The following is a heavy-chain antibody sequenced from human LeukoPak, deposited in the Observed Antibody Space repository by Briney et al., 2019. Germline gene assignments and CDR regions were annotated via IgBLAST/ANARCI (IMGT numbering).Heavy chain of an antibody. CDR1: EFTFSRYD. CDR2: ISSSGSSI. V-gene: IGHV3-48*03. D-gene: IGHD6-13*01. Sequence: GGSLRLSCAASEFTFSRYDMNWVRQAPGKGLEWVSYISSSGSSIHYADSVEGRFTISRDNAKSTLNLQMNSLRAEDTAVYYCAKDRYSGLNTIDYWGQGTLVTVSS. CDR3: AKDRYSGLNTIDY. J-gene: IGHJ4*02.